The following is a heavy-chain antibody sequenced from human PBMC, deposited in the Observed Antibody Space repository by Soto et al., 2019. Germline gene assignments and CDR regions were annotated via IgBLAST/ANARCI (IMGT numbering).Heavy chain of an antibody. CDR1: GYSFTSYW. CDR2: IYPDDSDT. CDR3: ARHSYYYDSSGYPDY. Sequence: GESLKISCKGSGYSFTSYWMGWVRQMPGKGLEWMGIIYPDDSDTRYSPSFQGQVTISADKSISTAYLQWSSLKASDTAMYYCARHSYYYDSSGYPDYWGQGTLVTVYS. V-gene: IGHV5-51*01. D-gene: IGHD3-22*01. J-gene: IGHJ4*02.